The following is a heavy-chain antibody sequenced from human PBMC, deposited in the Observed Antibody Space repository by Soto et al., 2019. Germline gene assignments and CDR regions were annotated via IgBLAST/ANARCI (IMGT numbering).Heavy chain of an antibody. CDR2: INHRGST. CDR3: ARRVTISYYMDV. D-gene: IGHD1-1*01. CDR1: GGSFSDYY. Sequence: AGLLKPSETLSLICAVYGGSFSDYYWAWIRQPPGKGLEWIGEINHRGSTNYSPSLKSRVTISVDTSKNQFSLKLTSVTAADTAEYFCARRVTISYYMDVWGKGTTVTVSS. J-gene: IGHJ6*03. V-gene: IGHV4-34*01.